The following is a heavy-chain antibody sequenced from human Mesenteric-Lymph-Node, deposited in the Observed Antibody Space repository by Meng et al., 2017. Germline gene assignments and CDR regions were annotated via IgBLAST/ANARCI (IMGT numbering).Heavy chain of an antibody. D-gene: IGHD5-18*01. Sequence: QVPVEDADEEEKTAAASVTASSTPAGYSCTTDGIPRVRQPPEQGLGRVGMISPYNGTTNSAKSHQGVVTITTDTSTTTAFMQMTSLRADNTADYYCAREGSSYVFYCNSWGQGTLVTVSS. V-gene: IGHV1-18*01. CDR3: AREGSSYVFYCNS. CDR2: ISPYNGTT. J-gene: IGHJ4*02. CDR1: GYSCTTDG.